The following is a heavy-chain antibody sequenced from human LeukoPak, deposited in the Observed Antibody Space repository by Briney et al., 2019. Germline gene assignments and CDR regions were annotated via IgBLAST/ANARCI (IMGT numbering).Heavy chain of an antibody. CDR3: ARHSRHYDSSGQWDY. V-gene: IGHV4-59*08. D-gene: IGHD3-22*01. CDR1: GGSFSSYY. J-gene: IGHJ4*02. Sequence: SETLSLTCSGSGGSFSSYYWSWIPQPPAKVLQWIGYIDYSGRTTYNPSLKSRGTISVDTSKNQFSLKLNSVTAADTAVYYCARHSRHYDSSGQWDYWGQGTLVTVS. CDR2: IDYSGRT.